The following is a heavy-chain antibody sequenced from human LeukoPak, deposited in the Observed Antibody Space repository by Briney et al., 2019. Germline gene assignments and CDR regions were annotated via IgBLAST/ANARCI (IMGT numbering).Heavy chain of an antibody. CDR3: ARVAPAGGIAVAGAIDY. J-gene: IGHJ4*02. D-gene: IGHD6-19*01. V-gene: IGHV4-30-2*01. CDR1: GGSISSGGYY. CDR2: IYHSGST. Sequence: PSEALSLTCTVSGGSISSGGYYWSWIRQPPGKGLEWIGYIYHSGSTYYNPSLKSRVTISVDTSKNQFSLKLSSVTAADTAVYYCARVAPAGGIAVAGAIDYWGQGTLVTVSS.